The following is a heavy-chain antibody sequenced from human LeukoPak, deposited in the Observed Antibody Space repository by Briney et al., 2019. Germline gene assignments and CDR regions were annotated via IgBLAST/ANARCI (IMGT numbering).Heavy chain of an antibody. J-gene: IGHJ4*02. Sequence: WDCLSLTCTVSGGSISSSSYYWGWIRQPPGKGLEWIGSIYYSESTWYNPSPKSRDTISVDTSKNQFSLKLSSVTAADTAVYYCARFPDYYYDSSGAGDYWGQGTLVTVPT. D-gene: IGHD3-22*01. CDR2: IYYSEST. CDR3: ARFPDYYYDSSGAGDY. CDR1: GGSISSSSYY. V-gene: IGHV4-39*01.